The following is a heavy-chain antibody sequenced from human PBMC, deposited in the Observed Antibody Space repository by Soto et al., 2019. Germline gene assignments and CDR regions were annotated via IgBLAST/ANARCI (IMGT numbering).Heavy chain of an antibody. Sequence: GGSLRLSCAASGFTFSSYAMSWVRPAPGKGLEWVSAISGSGGSTYYADSVKGRFTISRDNSKNTLYLQRNRRRAEDTVVYYCAIDMRYFDLLSPVSDCWGQGTLVTGSS. CDR2: ISGSGGST. V-gene: IGHV3-23*01. D-gene: IGHD3-9*01. J-gene: IGHJ4*02. CDR3: AIDMRYFDLLSPVSDC. CDR1: GFTFSSYA.